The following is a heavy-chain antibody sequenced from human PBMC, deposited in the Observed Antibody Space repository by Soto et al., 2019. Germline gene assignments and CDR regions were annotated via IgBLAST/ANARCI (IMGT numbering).Heavy chain of an antibody. CDR1: GGSFSGYY. CDR2: INHSGST. V-gene: IGHV4-34*01. CDR3: ARIPRIAARDY. Sequence: SETLSLTCAVYGGSFSGYYWSWIRQPPGKGLEWIGEINHSGSTNYNPSLKSRVTISVDTSKNQFSLKLSSVTAADTAVYYCARIPRIAARDYWGQGTLVTVSS. D-gene: IGHD6-6*01. J-gene: IGHJ4*02.